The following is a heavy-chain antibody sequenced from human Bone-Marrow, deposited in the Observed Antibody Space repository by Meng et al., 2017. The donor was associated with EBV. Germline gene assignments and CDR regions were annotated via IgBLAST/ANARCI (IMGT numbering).Heavy chain of an antibody. CDR1: GYTFSNYA. CDR3: ARSPSPIAARPPGSFDY. CDR2: IRTYNGNT. D-gene: IGHD6-6*01. V-gene: IGHV1-18*01. Sequence: QVQLVQSGGEVKKPGXSVKVSCKTSGYTFSNYAITWVRQAPGQGLEWMGWIRTYNGNTNYAQKLQGRVTMTTDTSTSTAYMELRSLRSDDTAVYYCARSPSPIAARPPGSFDYWGQGTLVTVAS. J-gene: IGHJ4*02.